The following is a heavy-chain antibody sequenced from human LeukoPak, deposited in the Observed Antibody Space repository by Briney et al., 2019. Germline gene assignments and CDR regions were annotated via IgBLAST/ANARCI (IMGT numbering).Heavy chain of an antibody. V-gene: IGHV3-30*02. CDR2: IRYDGSNK. J-gene: IGHJ4*02. Sequence: GGSLRLSCAASGFTFSSYGMHWVRQAPGKGLEWVAFIRYDGSNKYYADSVKGRFTISRDSSKNTLYLQMNSLRAEDAAVYYCVKAPVTTCSVVYCDPFVYCGEGTLVTVSS. CDR3: VKAPVTTCSVVYCDPFVY. CDR1: GFTFSSYG. D-gene: IGHD2-15*01.